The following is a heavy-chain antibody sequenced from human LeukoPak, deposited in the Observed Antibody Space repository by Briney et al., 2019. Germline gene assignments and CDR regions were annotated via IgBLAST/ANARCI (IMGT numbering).Heavy chain of an antibody. J-gene: IGHJ4*02. D-gene: IGHD3-22*01. V-gene: IGHV3-33*01. CDR1: GFTFSSYG. CDR3: ARVSWTYYYDSSGSFFDY. Sequence: GRSLRLSCAASGFTFSSYGMHWVRQAPGKGLEWVAVIWYDGSNKYYADSVKGRFTISRDNSKNTLYLQMNSLRAEDTAVYYCARVSWTYYYDSSGSFFDYWGQGTLVTVSP. CDR2: IWYDGSNK.